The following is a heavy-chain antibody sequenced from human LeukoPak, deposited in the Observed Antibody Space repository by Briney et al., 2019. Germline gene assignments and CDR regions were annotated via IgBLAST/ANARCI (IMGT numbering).Heavy chain of an antibody. Sequence: GGSLRLSCAASGFTFSNAWMTWVRQAPGKGLEWVGRIKSKTDGGTTDHAAPVKGRFTISRDDSRNTLYLQMNSLKIEDTALYYCTIDAWFGEPMALDYWGQGILVTVSS. CDR2: IKSKTDGGTT. J-gene: IGHJ4*02. V-gene: IGHV3-15*01. CDR1: GFTFSNAW. D-gene: IGHD3-10*01. CDR3: TIDAWFGEPMALDY.